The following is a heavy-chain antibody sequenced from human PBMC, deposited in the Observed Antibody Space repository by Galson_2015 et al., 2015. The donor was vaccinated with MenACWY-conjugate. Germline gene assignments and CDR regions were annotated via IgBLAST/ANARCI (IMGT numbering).Heavy chain of an antibody. V-gene: IGHV3-74*01. Sequence: SLRLSCAASGFTFNNYWMHWVRQPPGKGLEWVSYIKADGSFSNYADSVKGRFTISTDNAKNMVYLQMDGLGDEDTAAYFCARDNSCSFDSWGQGTLVTVSS. CDR3: ARDNSCSFDS. J-gene: IGHJ4*02. D-gene: IGHD2-2*01. CDR1: GFTFNNYW. CDR2: IKADGSFS.